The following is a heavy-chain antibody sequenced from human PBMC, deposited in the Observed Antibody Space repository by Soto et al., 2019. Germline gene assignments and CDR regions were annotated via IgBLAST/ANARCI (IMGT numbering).Heavy chain of an antibody. V-gene: IGHV3-30*18. Sequence: PGGSLRLSCAASGFTFSNYGIHWVRQAPGKGLERVAVISYDGNNKYYADSVKGRFTISRDNSKNTLYLQMNSLRAEDTAVYYCAKDWGYYGSGSSYFDYWGQGTLVTVSS. J-gene: IGHJ4*02. CDR3: AKDWGYYGSGSSYFDY. CDR1: GFTFSNYG. D-gene: IGHD3-10*01. CDR2: ISYDGNNK.